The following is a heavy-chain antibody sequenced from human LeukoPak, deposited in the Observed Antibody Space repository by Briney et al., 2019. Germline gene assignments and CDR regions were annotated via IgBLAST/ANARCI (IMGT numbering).Heavy chain of an antibody. CDR3: SRAALGYDYHFDY. J-gene: IGHJ4*02. CDR1: YGSISNYY. V-gene: IGHV4-59*01. Sequence: PSETLSLTCTVSYGSISNYYWNWIRQPPGKGLEWIGYISYSGSTSYNPSLKSRVTISVDTSKNQFPLKLISVTAADAATDYFSRAALGYDYHFDYWGQGTLVTVSS. CDR2: ISYSGST. D-gene: IGHD5-12*01.